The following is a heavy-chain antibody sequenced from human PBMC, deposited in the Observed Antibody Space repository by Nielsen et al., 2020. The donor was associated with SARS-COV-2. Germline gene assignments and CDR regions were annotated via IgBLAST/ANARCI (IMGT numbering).Heavy chain of an antibody. J-gene: IGHJ6*02. CDR3: AKEKFGEFPYYGMDV. D-gene: IGHD3-10*01. CDR1: GFTFNIYA. Sequence: GGSLRLSCAASGFTFNIYAMAWVRQAPGKGLEWVAVISYNGISNYYAHSVRGRFTISRDNANHALFLQMNSLRAEDTAVYYCAKEKFGEFPYYGMDVWGQGTTVTVSS. CDR2: ISYNGISN. V-gene: IGHV3-30*18.